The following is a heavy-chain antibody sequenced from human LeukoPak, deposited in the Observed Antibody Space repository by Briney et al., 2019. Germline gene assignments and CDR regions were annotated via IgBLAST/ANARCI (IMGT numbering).Heavy chain of an antibody. CDR3: ARGVRYCSSTSCYSNNWFDP. J-gene: IGHJ5*02. CDR1: GYSFTSYW. CDR2: IYPGDSDT. V-gene: IGHV5-51*01. Sequence: PGESLKISCKGSGYSFTSYWIGWVRQMPGKGREWMGIIYPGDSDTRYSPSFQGQVTISADKSISTAYLQWSSLKASDTAMYYCARGVRYCSSTSCYSNNWFDPWGQGTLVTVSS. D-gene: IGHD2-2*01.